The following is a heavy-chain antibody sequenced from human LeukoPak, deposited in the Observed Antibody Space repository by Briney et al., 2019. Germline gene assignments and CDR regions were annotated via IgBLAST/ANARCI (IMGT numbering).Heavy chain of an antibody. CDR3: ARVWNDHYFDY. J-gene: IGHJ4*02. D-gene: IGHD1-1*01. CDR1: GGTFSSYA. V-gene: IGHV1-69*04. Sequence: SVKVSCKASGGTFSSYAISWVRQAPGQGLEWMGRIIPILGIANYAQKFQGRVTITADESTSTAYMELSSLRSEDTAVYYCARVWNDHYFDYWGQGTLVTVSS. CDR2: IIPILGIA.